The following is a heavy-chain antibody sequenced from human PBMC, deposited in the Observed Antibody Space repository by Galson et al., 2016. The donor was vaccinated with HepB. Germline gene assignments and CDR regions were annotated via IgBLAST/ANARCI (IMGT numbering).Heavy chain of an antibody. D-gene: IGHD1-26*01. J-gene: IGHJ4*02. CDR1: GFTFRTYS. CDR2: VSFDGKNK. V-gene: IGHV3-30*04. Sequence: SLRLSCAPSGFTFRTYSMHWVRQAPGKGLEWVALVSFDGKNKFYADSVKGRFTISKDNSQSTLFLQMNSLRTDDTAVYFCARDRRPAGAFKSDRVGAADYWRQETLFSVSS. CDR3: ARDRRPAGAFKSDRVGAADY.